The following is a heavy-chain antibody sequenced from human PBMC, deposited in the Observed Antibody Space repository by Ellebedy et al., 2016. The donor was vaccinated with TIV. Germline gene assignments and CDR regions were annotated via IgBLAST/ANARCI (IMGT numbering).Heavy chain of an antibody. J-gene: IGHJ6*02. CDR2: IHHSGNS. CDR3: ASDLGRYGMDV. V-gene: IGHV4-59*01. CDR1: GGSINNYY. Sequence: MPSETLSLTCSVSGGSINNYYWAWIRQPPGQGLEWFGDIHHSGNSHIHPSLKSRVTLSLDTSKNQFSLDLSSVTAADTATYYCASDLGRYGMDVWGQGTTFTVSS.